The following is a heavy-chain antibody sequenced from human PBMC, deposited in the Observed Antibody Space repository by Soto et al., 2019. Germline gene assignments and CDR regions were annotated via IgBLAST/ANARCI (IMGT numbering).Heavy chain of an antibody. D-gene: IGHD5-18*01. CDR1: GGSISSGGYS. CDR3: ARGVPGYSYGYFDY. CDR2: IYHSGST. J-gene: IGHJ4*02. Sequence: SETLSLTCAVPGGSISSGGYSWSWIRQPPGKGLEWIGYIYHSGSTYYNPSLKSRVTISVDRSKNQFSLKLSSVTAADTAVYYCARGVPGYSYGYFDYWGQGTLVTVSS. V-gene: IGHV4-30-2*01.